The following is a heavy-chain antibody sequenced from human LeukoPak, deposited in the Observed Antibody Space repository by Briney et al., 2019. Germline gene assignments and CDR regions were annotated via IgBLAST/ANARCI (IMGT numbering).Heavy chain of an antibody. CDR3: ARFTIFGVVADY. CDR2: ISYDGSNK. V-gene: IGHV3-30-3*01. D-gene: IGHD3-3*01. Sequence: GGSLRLSCAASGFTFSSYAMHWVRQAPGKGLEWVAVISYDGSNKYYADSVKGRFTISRDNSKSTLYLQMNSLRAEDTAVYYCARFTIFGVVADYWGQGTLVTVSS. J-gene: IGHJ4*02. CDR1: GFTFSSYA.